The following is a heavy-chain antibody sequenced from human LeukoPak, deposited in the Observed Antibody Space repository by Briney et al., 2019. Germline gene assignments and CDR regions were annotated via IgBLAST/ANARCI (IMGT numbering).Heavy chain of an antibody. CDR3: AKDAERGFDFSNSLQS. Sequence: PGGSLRLSWTTSGFTFSHYAMHWVRQAPGKGLQWVAVIWNDGSDKYYGDSVKGRFTISRDNSKKTVYLQLSSLRVEDTAVYYCAKDAERGFDFSNSLQSWGQGTLVTVSS. D-gene: IGHD4-11*01. CDR2: IWNDGSDK. J-gene: IGHJ4*02. CDR1: GFTFSHYA. V-gene: IGHV3-33*06.